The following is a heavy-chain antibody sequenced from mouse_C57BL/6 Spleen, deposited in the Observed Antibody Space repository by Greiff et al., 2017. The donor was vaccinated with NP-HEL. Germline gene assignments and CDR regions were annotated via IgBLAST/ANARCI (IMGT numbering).Heavy chain of an antibody. CDR1: GYTFTSYT. CDR2: INPSSGYT. CDR3: ARGYDYGQAWFAY. D-gene: IGHD2-4*01. J-gene: IGHJ3*01. V-gene: IGHV1-4*01. Sequence: VQLQQSGAELARPGASVKMSCKASGYTFTSYTMHWVKQRPGQGLEWIGYINPSSGYTKYNQKFKDKATLTADKSSSTAYMQLSSLTSEDSAVYYCARGYDYGQAWFAYWGQGTLVTVSA.